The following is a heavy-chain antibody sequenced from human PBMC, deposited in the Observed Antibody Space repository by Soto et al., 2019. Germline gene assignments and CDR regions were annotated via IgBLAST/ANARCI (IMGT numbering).Heavy chain of an antibody. CDR3: ARDQVRVRRYSDDDSNDY. D-gene: IGHD5-18*01. CDR1: GYTFTSYG. CDR2: ISAYNGNT. V-gene: IGHV1-18*01. J-gene: IGHJ4*02. Sequence: ASVKVSCKASGYTFTSYGISWVRQAPGQGLEWMGWISAYNGNTNYAQKLQGRVTMTTDTSTSTAYTELRSLRSDDTAVYYCARDQVRVRRYSDDDSNDYWGQGTLVSVSS.